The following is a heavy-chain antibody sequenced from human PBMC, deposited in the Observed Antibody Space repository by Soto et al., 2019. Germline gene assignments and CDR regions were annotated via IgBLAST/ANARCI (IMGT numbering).Heavy chain of an antibody. CDR2: ISDSGGSP. V-gene: IGHV3-23*01. CDR3: ARYALGLSPWWYNWFDR. D-gene: IGHD2-8*02. Sequence: VQLLESGGGLVHPGGSLRLSCAASGFTFSSYAMNWVRQTPGEGLEWVSGISDSGGSPYYADSVKGRFTISRDNSKNTLYLQMDSLRAEDTGVYYCARYALGLSPWWYNWFDRWGQGTLVSVSS. J-gene: IGHJ5*02. CDR1: GFTFSSYA.